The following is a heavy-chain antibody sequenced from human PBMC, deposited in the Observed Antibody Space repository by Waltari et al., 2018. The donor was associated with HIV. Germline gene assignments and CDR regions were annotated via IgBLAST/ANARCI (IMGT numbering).Heavy chain of an antibody. Sequence: EEHLVESGGGLVKPGESLRLSCAASGFDFNPVSMNWVRQAPGKGLEWVSSIRGSNTYIYYADSVKGRFTISRDNAKNSLYLQMSSLRAEDTAVYYCARDRSDDFWSGPNYGMDVWGQGTTVTVSS. CDR1: GFDFNPVS. CDR3: ARDRSDDFWSGPNYGMDV. J-gene: IGHJ6*02. V-gene: IGHV3-21*06. D-gene: IGHD3-3*01. CDR2: IRGSNTYI.